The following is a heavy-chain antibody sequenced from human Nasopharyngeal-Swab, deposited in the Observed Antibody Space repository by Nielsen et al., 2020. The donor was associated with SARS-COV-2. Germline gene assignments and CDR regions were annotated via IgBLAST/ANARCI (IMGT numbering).Heavy chain of an antibody. V-gene: IGHV3-21*01. CDR2: ISSSSSDI. Sequence: GESLKISCTASGFTFGDYAMNWVRQAPGKGLEWVSSISSSSSDIYYADSVKGRFTISRDSAKNSLYLQMNNLRAEDTAVYYCARGYCGSGSCYAKHYGMDVWGQGTTVTVSS. D-gene: IGHD2-15*01. CDR1: GFTFGDYA. J-gene: IGHJ6*02. CDR3: ARGYCGSGSCYAKHYGMDV.